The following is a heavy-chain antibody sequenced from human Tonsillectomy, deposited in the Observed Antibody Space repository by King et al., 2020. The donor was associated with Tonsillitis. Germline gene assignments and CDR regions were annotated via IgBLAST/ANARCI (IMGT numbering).Heavy chain of an antibody. D-gene: IGHD2-15*01. Sequence: QLVQSGAEVKKPGASVKVSCKASGYTFINYGISWVRQAPGQGLEWVGWVSGFISYTGYPDNLQGRVTMTRDTPTNTAYMELRSLRSDDTAVYYCARVSGYLLLAGDHWGQGTLVTVSS. CDR3: ARVSGYLLLAGDH. J-gene: IGHJ4*02. V-gene: IGHV1-18*01. CDR1: GYTFINYG. CDR2: VSGFISYT.